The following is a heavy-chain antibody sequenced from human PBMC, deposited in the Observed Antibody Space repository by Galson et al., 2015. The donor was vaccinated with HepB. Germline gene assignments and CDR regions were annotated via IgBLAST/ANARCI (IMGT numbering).Heavy chain of an antibody. V-gene: IGHV6-1*01. CDR2: TYYRSKWYN. CDR1: GDSVSSHSAA. J-gene: IGHJ4*02. Sequence: CAISGDSVSSHSAAWNWIRQSPSRGLEWLGRTYYRSKWYNDYAVSVKSRITINPDTSKNQFSLQLNSVTPEDTAVYYCARDRVAVAGRGDFDYWGQGTLVTVSS. D-gene: IGHD6-19*01. CDR3: ARDRVAVAGRGDFDY.